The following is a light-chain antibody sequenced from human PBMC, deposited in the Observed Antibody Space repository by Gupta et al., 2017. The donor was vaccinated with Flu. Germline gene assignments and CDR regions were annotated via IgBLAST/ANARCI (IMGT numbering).Light chain of an antibody. CDR1: QDIGNN. CDR3: QQDEHLWT. CDR2: DIS. J-gene: IGKJ1*01. V-gene: IGKV1-33*01. Sequence: IQMTQSPSSLSASVGDRVTISCQASQDIGNNLNWYQHRPGKAPHLLIFDISNLQTGVPSRFSGSESGTNFTLTSGRRQAEDAAKYYGQQDEHLWTFGQGTKVEIK.